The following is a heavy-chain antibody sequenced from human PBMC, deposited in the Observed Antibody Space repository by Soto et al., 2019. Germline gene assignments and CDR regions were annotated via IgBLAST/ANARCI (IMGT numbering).Heavy chain of an antibody. CDR1: GFTFSSYS. CDR3: ARDGSSSANFDY. Sequence: PGGSVRLSCAASGFTFSSYSMNWVRQAPGKGLEWVSSISSSSSYIYYADSVKGRFTISRDNAKNSLYLQMNSLRAEDTAVYYCARDGSSSANFDYWGQGTLVTVSS. CDR2: ISSSSSYI. J-gene: IGHJ4*02. V-gene: IGHV3-21*01. D-gene: IGHD6-6*01.